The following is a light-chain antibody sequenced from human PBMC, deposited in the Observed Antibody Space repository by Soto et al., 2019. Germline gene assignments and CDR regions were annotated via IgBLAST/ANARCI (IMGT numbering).Light chain of an antibody. V-gene: IGKV1-9*01. CDR3: QQLNSFPHT. CDR1: QGISSY. CDR2: AAS. Sequence: IQLTQSPPSLSASVGDRVTITCRASQGISSYLAWYRQKPGKVPELLIYAASTLLTGVPSRFSGSGSGTEFTLTISSLQPEDFATYYCQQLNSFPHTFGPGTKVDIK. J-gene: IGKJ3*01.